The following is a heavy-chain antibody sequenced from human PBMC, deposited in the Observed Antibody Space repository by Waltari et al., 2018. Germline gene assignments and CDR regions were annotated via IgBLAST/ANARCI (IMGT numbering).Heavy chain of an antibody. CDR2: IITMFNTS. Sequence: QVQLVQSGAEAKKPGSSVKVSCKSSGGTFANYAISWVRQAPGQGVEWMGGIITMFNTSNYAQKFKDRVTITKDESTTTAFMELSGLRFDDTAIYYCARTLPPDNKSWHYYFGMDVWGQGTTVTVSS. CDR3: ARTLPPDNKSWHYYFGMDV. CDR1: GGTFANYA. V-gene: IGHV1-69*05. D-gene: IGHD1-1*01. J-gene: IGHJ6*02.